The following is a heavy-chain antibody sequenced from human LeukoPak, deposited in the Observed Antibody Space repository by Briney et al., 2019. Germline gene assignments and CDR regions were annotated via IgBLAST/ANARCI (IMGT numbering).Heavy chain of an antibody. CDR3: ARDVDTMVQGVIADY. V-gene: IGHV3-53*01. Sequence: GESLRLSCAASGFTVSSNYMSWVRQAPGKGLEWVSVIYSGGSTYYADSVKGRFTISRDNSKNTLYLQMNSLRAEDTAVYYCARDVDTMVQGVIADYWGQGTLVTVSS. CDR1: GFTVSSNY. J-gene: IGHJ4*02. CDR2: IYSGGST. D-gene: IGHD3-10*01.